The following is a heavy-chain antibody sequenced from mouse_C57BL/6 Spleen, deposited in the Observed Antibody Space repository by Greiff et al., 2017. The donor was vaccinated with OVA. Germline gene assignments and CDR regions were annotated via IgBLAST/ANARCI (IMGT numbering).Heavy chain of an antibody. CDR3: ASHNWEGYFDV. CDR1: GYTFTDYN. Sequence: VQLQQSGPELVKPGASVKMSCKASGYTFTDYNMHWVKQSHGKSLEWIGYINPNNGGTSYNQKFKGKATLTVNKSSSTAYMELRSLTSEDSAVYYCASHNWEGYFDVWGTGTTVTVSS. D-gene: IGHD4-1*01. V-gene: IGHV1-22*01. J-gene: IGHJ1*03. CDR2: INPNNGGT.